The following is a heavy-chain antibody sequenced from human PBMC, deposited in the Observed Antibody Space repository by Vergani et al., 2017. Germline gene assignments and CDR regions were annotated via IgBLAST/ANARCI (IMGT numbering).Heavy chain of an antibody. D-gene: IGHD6-13*01. Sequence: EVQLVPSGAEVKKPGESLRISCKGSGYSFTSYWISWVRQMPGKGLEWMGRIDPSDSYTNYSPSFQGHVTISAGKSISTAYLPWSSLKASDTAMYYCASHSSSWPQPFDYWGQGTLVTVSS. J-gene: IGHJ4*02. CDR2: IDPSDSYT. CDR1: GYSFTSYW. CDR3: ASHSSSWPQPFDY. V-gene: IGHV5-10-1*03.